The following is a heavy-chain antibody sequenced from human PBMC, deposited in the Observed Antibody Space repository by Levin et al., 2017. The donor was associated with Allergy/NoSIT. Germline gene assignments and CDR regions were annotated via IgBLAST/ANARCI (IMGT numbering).Heavy chain of an antibody. Sequence: GASVKVSCAASGFIFRKSAMSWVRQAPGKGLEWVSSISDSGISTYYADSVKGRFTVSRDNSKNTIYLQMNSLRADDAAVYYCAKDEAAEGYFDSWGQGTLVTVSS. CDR1: GFIFRKSA. D-gene: IGHD6-13*01. V-gene: IGHV3-23*01. CDR3: AKDEAAEGYFDS. CDR2: ISDSGIST. J-gene: IGHJ4*02.